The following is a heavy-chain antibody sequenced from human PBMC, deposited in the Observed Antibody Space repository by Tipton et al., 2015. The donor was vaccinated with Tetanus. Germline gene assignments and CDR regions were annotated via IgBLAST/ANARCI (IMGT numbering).Heavy chain of an antibody. CDR1: GFTFDDYA. D-gene: IGHD2-2*01. J-gene: IGHJ6*02. CDR3: AKDNGPVVPAAMRYGMDV. V-gene: IGHV3-9*01. Sequence: SLRLSCAASGFTFDDYAMHWVRQAPGKGLEWVSSISWNSGSIGYADSVKGRFTISRDDAKNSLYLQMNSLRAEDTALYYCAKDNGPVVPAAMRYGMDVWGQGTTVTVPS. CDR2: ISWNSGSI.